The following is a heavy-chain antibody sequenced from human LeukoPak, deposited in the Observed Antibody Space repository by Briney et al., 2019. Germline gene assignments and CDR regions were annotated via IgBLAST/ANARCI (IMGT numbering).Heavy chain of an antibody. CDR2: ISSSSSTI. CDR1: RFTFSSYG. J-gene: IGHJ4*02. Sequence: PGGSLRLSCTASRFTFSSYGMNWVRQAPGKGLEWVSYISSSSSTIYYADSVKGRFTISRDNAKNSLYLQMNSLRAEDTAVYYCARGRSGYHFDYWGQGTLVTVSS. D-gene: IGHD3-16*02. CDR3: ARGRSGYHFDY. V-gene: IGHV3-48*01.